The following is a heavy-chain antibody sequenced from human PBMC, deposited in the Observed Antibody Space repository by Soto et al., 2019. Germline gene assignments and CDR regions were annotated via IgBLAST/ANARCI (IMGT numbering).Heavy chain of an antibody. CDR2: IIPIFGTA. CDR1: GGTFSSYA. CDR3: ATQRDYGDYGAFDY. Sequence: QVQLVQSGAEVKKPGSSVKVSCKASGGTFSSYAISWVRQAPGQGLEWMGGIIPIFGTANYAQKFQGWVSMTRDTSISTAYMELSRLRSDDTAVYYCATQRDYGDYGAFDYWGQGTLVTVSS. V-gene: IGHV1-69*06. D-gene: IGHD4-17*01. J-gene: IGHJ4*02.